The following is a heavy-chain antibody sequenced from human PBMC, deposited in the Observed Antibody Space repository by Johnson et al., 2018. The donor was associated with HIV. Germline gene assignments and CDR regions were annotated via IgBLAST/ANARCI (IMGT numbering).Heavy chain of an antibody. CDR3: ARTAGSDAFDI. Sequence: VQLVESGGGLVKPGGSLRLSCTSSGFTFSDYYMNWIRQAPGKGLEWVSYISSGGCSIYYADSVKGRFTISRDNAKTSLYLQMNSLRAEDTAVYYCARTAGSDAFDIWGQGTMVTVSS. CDR2: ISSGGCSI. CDR1: GFTFSDYY. D-gene: IGHD6-13*01. J-gene: IGHJ3*02. V-gene: IGHV3-11*01.